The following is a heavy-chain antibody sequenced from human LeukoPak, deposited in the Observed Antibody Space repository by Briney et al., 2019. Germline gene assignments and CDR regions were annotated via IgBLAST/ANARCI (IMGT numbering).Heavy chain of an antibody. CDR3: ASRGYSYGTFDY. V-gene: IGHV4-39*01. D-gene: IGHD5-18*01. J-gene: IGHJ4*02. Sequence: SETLSLTCTVSGGSISSSSYYWGWIRQPPGKGLEWIGSIHYSGSTYYNPSLKSRVTISVDTSKNQFSLKLSSVTAADTAVYYCASRGYSYGTFDYWGQGTLVTVSS. CDR1: GGSISSSSYY. CDR2: IHYSGST.